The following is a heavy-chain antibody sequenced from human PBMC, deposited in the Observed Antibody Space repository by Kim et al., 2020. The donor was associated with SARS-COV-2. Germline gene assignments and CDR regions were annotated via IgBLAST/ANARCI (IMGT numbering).Heavy chain of an antibody. J-gene: IGHJ6*02. CDR3: ARARIVDGMDV. CDR2: IYYSGST. CDR1: GGSISSYY. D-gene: IGHD2-15*01. Sequence: SETLSLTCSVSGGSISSYYWSWTRQPPGKGLEWIGYIYYSGSTNYNPSLKSRVTISVDTSKNQFSLKLSSVTAADTAVYYCARARIVDGMDVWGQGTTVTVSS. V-gene: IGHV4-59*01.